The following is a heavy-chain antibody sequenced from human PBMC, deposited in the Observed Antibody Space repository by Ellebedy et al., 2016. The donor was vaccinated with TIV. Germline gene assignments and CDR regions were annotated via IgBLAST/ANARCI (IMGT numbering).Heavy chain of an antibody. D-gene: IGHD1-7*01. V-gene: IGHV3-74*01. Sequence: GESLKISXAASGFTFSSYWMHWVRQAPGKGLVWVSRINSDGSNRSYADSVKGRFTISRDDAKNTLYLQMNSLRAEDTAVYYCARVETGTTSNFDYWGQGTLVTVSS. CDR2: INSDGSNR. J-gene: IGHJ4*02. CDR1: GFTFSSYW. CDR3: ARVETGTTSNFDY.